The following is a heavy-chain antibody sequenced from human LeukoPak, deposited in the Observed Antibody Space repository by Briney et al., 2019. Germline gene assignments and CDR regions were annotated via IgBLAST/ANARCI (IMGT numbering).Heavy chain of an antibody. CDR1: GFTFGSYA. CDR3: AKAQHSSIWGYFDY. V-gene: IGHV3-23*01. J-gene: IGHJ4*02. D-gene: IGHD6-13*01. CDR2: ISGSGGSP. Sequence: GGSLRLSCAASGFTFGSYAMSWVRQAPGKGLEWVSTISGSGGSPYYADSVKGRFTISRDNSKNTLYLQMNSLRAEDTAVFYCAKAQHSSIWGYFDYWGQGTLVTVSS.